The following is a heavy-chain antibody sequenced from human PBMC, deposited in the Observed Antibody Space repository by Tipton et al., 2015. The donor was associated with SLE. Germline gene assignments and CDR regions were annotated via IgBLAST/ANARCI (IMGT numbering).Heavy chain of an antibody. CDR2: IYCSGST. Sequence: TLSLTCTVSGDSINSHYWSWIRQPPGKGLEWIGYIYCSGSTNYNPSLKTRVSISIDTSKNQFSLNLSSVTAADTAAYYCARDSQFNSKLSFDYWGQGALVTVSS. CDR1: GDSINSHY. CDR3: ARDSQFNSKLSFDY. D-gene: IGHD4-11*01. J-gene: IGHJ4*02. V-gene: IGHV4-59*11.